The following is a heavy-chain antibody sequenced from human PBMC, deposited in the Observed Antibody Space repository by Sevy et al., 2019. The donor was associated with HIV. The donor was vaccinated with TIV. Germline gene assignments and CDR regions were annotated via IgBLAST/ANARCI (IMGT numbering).Heavy chain of an antibody. CDR2: IRPDGSDT. J-gene: IGHJ4*02. V-gene: IGHV3-7*01. CDR1: GFIFNNCW. D-gene: IGHD6-13*01. Sequence: GGFLRLSCAASGFIFNNCWMSWVRQAPGKGLEWMANIRPDGSDTYYVESVRGRFTISRDNAKKSLYLEMNSLRAEDTASCYCARQVGSSSCLETDYWGQGTLVTVSS. CDR3: ARQVGSSSCLETDY.